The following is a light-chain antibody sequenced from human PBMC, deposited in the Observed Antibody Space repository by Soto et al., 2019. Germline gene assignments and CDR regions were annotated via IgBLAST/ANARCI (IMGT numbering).Light chain of an antibody. CDR1: QSIDTY. Sequence: DIQMTQSPSSLSASVGDRVTVTCRASQSIDTYLNWYQQRPGQAPKLLIYVASTLQSGVPSRFSGSGSGTHFTLTISSLQPEDFATYYCQQNQDIPPTFGQGTREERK. V-gene: IGKV1-39*01. CDR2: VAS. CDR3: QQNQDIPPT. J-gene: IGKJ1*01.